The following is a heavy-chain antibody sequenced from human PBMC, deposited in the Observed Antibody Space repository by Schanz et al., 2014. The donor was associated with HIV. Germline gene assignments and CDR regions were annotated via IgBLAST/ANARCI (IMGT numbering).Heavy chain of an antibody. CDR1: GGTFMTYA. V-gene: IGHV1-69*06. CDR3: ARDVVATISPKYYYYGMDV. CDR2: IIPVFGTT. Sequence: QVQLVQSGAEVKKPGSSVKVSCKASGGTFMTYAISWVRQAPGQGLEWMGGIIPVFGTTNYAQKFQGRVTVTADRSTSTAYMELSSLRSEDTAVYYCARDVVATISPKYYYYGMDVWGQGTTVTVSS. D-gene: IGHD5-12*01. J-gene: IGHJ6*02.